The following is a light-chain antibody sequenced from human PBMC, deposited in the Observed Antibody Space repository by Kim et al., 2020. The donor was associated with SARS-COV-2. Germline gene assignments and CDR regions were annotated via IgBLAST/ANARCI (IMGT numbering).Light chain of an antibody. CDR1: SSDVGGYNY. J-gene: IGLJ1*01. V-gene: IGLV2-8*01. CDR2: EVS. Sequence: LTQPPSASGSPGQSVTISCTGTSSDVGGYNYVSWYQQHPGKAPKLMIYEVSKRPSGVPDRFSGSKSGNTASLTVSGLQAEDEADYYCSSYAGSNNFEVFGTGTKVTVL. CDR3: SSYAGSNNFEV.